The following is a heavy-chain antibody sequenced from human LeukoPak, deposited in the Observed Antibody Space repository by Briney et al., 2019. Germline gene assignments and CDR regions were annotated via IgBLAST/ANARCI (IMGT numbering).Heavy chain of an antibody. V-gene: IGHV1-18*01. CDR3: ARDDIRGATTGY. J-gene: IGHJ4*02. Sequence: ASVTASCKASGYTFTSYGISWVRQAPGQGLEWMGWISAYNGNTNYAQKLQGRVAMTTDTSTSTAYMELRSLRSDDTAVYYCARDDIRGATTGYWGQGTLVTVSS. CDR2: ISAYNGNT. CDR1: GYTFTSYG. D-gene: IGHD1-26*01.